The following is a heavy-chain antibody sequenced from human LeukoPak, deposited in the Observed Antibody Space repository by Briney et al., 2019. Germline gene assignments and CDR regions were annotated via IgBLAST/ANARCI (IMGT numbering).Heavy chain of an antibody. Sequence: ASVKVSCKASGYTFTGYYIHWVRQAPGQGLEWMGWINHNSGGTNYAQTFQGRVTMTRDTSITTAYMELSSLRSDDTAVYYCARLRDSSSYYFDYWGQGTLVTVSS. CDR2: INHNSGGT. CDR1: GYTFTGYY. CDR3: ARLRDSSSYYFDY. J-gene: IGHJ4*02. V-gene: IGHV1-2*02.